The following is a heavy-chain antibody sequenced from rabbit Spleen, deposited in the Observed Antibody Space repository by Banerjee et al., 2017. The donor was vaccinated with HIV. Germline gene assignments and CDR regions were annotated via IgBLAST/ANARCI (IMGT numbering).Heavy chain of an antibody. J-gene: IGHJ6*01. CDR1: GFDFSSYY. Sequence: QEQLRETGGGLVQPGGSLTLSCKASGFDFSSYYMSWVRQAPGKGLEWIACGYTGGTGTTYYANWAKGRFIISQTSSTTANLQMTSLTAADTATYFCARDSGTSFSTYGMDLWGPGTLVTVS. CDR2: GYTGGTGTT. V-gene: IGHV1S45*01. D-gene: IGHD8-1*01. CDR3: ARDSGTSFSTYGMDL.